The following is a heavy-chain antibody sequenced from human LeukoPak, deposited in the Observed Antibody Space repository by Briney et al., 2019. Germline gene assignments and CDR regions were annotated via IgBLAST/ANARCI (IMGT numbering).Heavy chain of an antibody. D-gene: IGHD3-22*01. CDR1: GFTFSSYG. CDR3: ARDYYDSSGYMSSHY. V-gene: IGHV3-30*03. Sequence: PGRSLRLSCAASGFTFSSYGMHWVRQAPGKGLEWVAVISYDGSSKYYADSVKGQFTISRDNSKNTLYLQMNSLRAEDTAVYYCARDYYDSSGYMSSHYWGQGTLVTVSS. J-gene: IGHJ4*02. CDR2: ISYDGSSK.